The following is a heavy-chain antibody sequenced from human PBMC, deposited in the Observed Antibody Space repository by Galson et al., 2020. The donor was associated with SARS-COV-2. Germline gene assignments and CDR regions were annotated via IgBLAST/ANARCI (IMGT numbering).Heavy chain of an antibody. CDR2: ISAYNGNT. V-gene: IGHV1-18*01. Sequence: ASVKVSCKASGYTFTSYDISWVRQAPGQGLEWMGWISAYNGNTNYAQKLQGRVTMTTDTSTSTAYMELRSLRSDDTAVYYCARAGITGTVYYYYYYMDVWGKGTTVTVSS. J-gene: IGHJ6*03. CDR1: GYTFTSYD. D-gene: IGHD1-20*01. CDR3: ARAGITGTVYYYYYYMDV.